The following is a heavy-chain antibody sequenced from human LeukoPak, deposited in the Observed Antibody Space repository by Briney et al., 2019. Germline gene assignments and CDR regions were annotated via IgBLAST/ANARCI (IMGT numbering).Heavy chain of an antibody. CDR1: GFSLSTSGVG. D-gene: IGHD2-15*01. CDR3: ARLSSQAAAIDY. CDR2: IYWNDDK. Sequence: SGPTLVNPTQTLTLTCTFSGFSLSTSGVGVGWIRQPPGKALEWLALIYWNDDKRYSPSLKSRLTITKDTSKNQVVLTMTNMDPVDTATYYCARLSSQAAAIDYWGQGTLVTVSS. J-gene: IGHJ4*02. V-gene: IGHV2-5*01.